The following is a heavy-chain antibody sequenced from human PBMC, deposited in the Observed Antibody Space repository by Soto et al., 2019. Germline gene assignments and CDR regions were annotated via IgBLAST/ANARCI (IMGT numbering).Heavy chain of an antibody. CDR3: ARTLRIPFDY. J-gene: IGHJ4*02. V-gene: IGHV4-34*01. D-gene: IGHD2-21*01. CDR2: INHSGST. Sequence: SETLSLTCAVYGGSFSGYYWSWIRQPPGKGLEWIGEINHSGSTNYNPSLKSRVTISVDTSKNQFSLKLSSVTAADTAVYYCARTLRIPFDYWGQGTLVTVSS. CDR1: GGSFSGYY.